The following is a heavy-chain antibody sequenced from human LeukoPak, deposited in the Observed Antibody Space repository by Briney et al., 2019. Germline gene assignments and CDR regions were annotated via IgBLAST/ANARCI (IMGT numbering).Heavy chain of an antibody. Sequence: SETLSLTCADYGGSFSDYYWTWIRQPPGKGLEWIGEINHSGSTNYNPSLESRVTMSIDTTKNQFFLKLNSVTAADTAVYHCARAACSGAACSVVADPPDAFDTWGQGTMVTVSS. V-gene: IGHV4-34*01. CDR2: INHSGST. D-gene: IGHD2-15*01. CDR1: GGSFSDYY. CDR3: ARAACSGAACSVVADPPDAFDT. J-gene: IGHJ3*02.